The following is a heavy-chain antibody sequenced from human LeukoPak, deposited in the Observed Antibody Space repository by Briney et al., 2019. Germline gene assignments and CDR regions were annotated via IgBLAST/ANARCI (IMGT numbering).Heavy chain of an antibody. CDR1: GGSISSSSYY. Sequence: PSETLSLTCTVSGGSISSSSYYWGWIRQPPGKGLEWIGIIYYSGSTYYNPSLKSRVTISVDTSKNQFSLKLSSVTAADTAVYYCARGPITGTTYYMDVWGKGTTVTVSS. CDR2: IYYSGST. D-gene: IGHD1-7*01. V-gene: IGHV4-39*07. J-gene: IGHJ6*03. CDR3: ARGPITGTTYYMDV.